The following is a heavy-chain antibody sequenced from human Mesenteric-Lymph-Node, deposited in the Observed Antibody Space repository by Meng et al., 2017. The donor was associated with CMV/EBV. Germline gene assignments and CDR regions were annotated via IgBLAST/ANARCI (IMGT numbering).Heavy chain of an antibody. J-gene: IGHJ4*02. CDR3: GRELRTSFDN. CDR1: GFTFSLNG. V-gene: IGHV3-33*05. CDR2: ITYDRSNQ. Sequence: GESLKISCEASGFTFSLNGMHWVRQAPGKGLEWVAFITYDRSNQYYADSVKGRFTLSRDNSKNTLYLHMNGLRAEDTGIYYCGRELRTSFDNWGQGTVVTVSS.